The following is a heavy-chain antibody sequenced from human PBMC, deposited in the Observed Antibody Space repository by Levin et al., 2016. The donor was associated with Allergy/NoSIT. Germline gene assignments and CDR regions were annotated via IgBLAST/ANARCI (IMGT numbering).Heavy chain of an antibody. D-gene: IGHD1-26*01. J-gene: IGHJ3*02. V-gene: IGHV5-51*01. Sequence: VRQMPGKGLEWMGIIYPGDSDTRYSPSFQGQVTISADKSISTAYLQWSSLKASDTAMYYCASFSGSYWEDAFDIWGQGTMVTVSS. CDR2: IYPGDSDT. CDR3: ASFSGSYWEDAFDI.